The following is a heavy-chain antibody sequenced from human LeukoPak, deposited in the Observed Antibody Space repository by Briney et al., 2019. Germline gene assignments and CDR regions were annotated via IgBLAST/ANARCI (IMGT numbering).Heavy chain of an antibody. Sequence: PSETLSLTCTVSGGSISSYYWSWIRQPPGKGLEWIGYIYYSGSTNYNPSLKSRVTISVDTSKNQFSLKLSSVTAADTAVYYCAKHRSPYYYGMDVWGQGTTVTVSS. CDR2: IYYSGST. V-gene: IGHV4-59*01. CDR3: AKHRSPYYYGMDV. CDR1: GGSISSYY. J-gene: IGHJ6*02.